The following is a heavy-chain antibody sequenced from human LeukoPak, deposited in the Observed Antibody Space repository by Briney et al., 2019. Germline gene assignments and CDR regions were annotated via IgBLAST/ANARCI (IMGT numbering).Heavy chain of an antibody. Sequence: SETLSLTCTVSGGSISNCYWSWIRQSPEKGLEWIGYIHDSGSTNYNPSLKSRVTISVDTSKNQFSLKLSSVTAADTAVYYCARLDAAAGRYLQFFYWGQGTLVTVSS. CDR2: IHDSGST. D-gene: IGHD5-24*01. CDR3: ARLDAAAGRYLQFFY. V-gene: IGHV4-59*08. CDR1: GGSISNCY. J-gene: IGHJ4*02.